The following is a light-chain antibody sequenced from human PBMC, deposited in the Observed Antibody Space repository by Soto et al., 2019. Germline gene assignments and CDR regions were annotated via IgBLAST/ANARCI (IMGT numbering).Light chain of an antibody. CDR3: QQSYSTPRT. V-gene: IGKV1-39*01. Sequence: DIQMTQSPSSLSASVGDRVTITCRASQSISSYLNWYQQKPGKAPKLLIYAASSLQTGVPSRFSGSGSGTDFSLTISSLQPEYFSPYDCQQSYSTPRTFGQGTKVEVK. J-gene: IGKJ1*01. CDR1: QSISSY. CDR2: AAS.